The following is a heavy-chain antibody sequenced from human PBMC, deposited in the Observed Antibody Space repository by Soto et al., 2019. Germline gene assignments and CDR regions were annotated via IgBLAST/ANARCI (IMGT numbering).Heavy chain of an antibody. CDR2: IIPIFGTA. CDR1: GGTFSSYA. D-gene: IGHD6-13*01. CDR3: ARAGSWKDRPNWFDP. Sequence: QVQLVQSGAEVKKPGSSVKVSCKASGGTFSSYAISWVRQAPGQGLEWMGGIIPIFGTANYAQKFQGRVTITADKSTSTAYMEMSRLRSEETAVYYCARAGSWKDRPNWFDPWGQGTLVTVSS. J-gene: IGHJ5*02. V-gene: IGHV1-69*06.